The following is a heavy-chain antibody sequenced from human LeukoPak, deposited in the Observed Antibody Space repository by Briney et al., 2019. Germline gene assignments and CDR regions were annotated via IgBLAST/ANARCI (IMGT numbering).Heavy chain of an antibody. CDR2: INHSGST. V-gene: IGHV4-34*01. J-gene: IGHJ4*02. CDR1: GGSFSSYF. CDR3: TYSGSNYPDY. Sequence: PSETLSLTCAVFGGSFSSYFWSWIRRSPGKGLEWIGEINHSGSTNYNPSLKSRVTISLGTSKNQFSLRLSSVTAAETAVYYCTYSGSNYPDYWGQGTLVIVSS. D-gene: IGHD1-26*01.